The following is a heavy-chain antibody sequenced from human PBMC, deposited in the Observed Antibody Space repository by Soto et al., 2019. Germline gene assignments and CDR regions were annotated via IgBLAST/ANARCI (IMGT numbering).Heavy chain of an antibody. CDR1: GFTFSRYW. V-gene: IGHV3-7*01. CDR2: IKEDGSEI. CDR3: ASSLL. Sequence: EVQMVESGGGLVQPGGSLRLSSAASGFTFSRYWMYWVRQAPGKGLEWVANIKEDGSEINYVDSVKGRFTIARDNAKNSLYLQMNSLRVEDTAVYYCASSLLRGQGTLVTVSS. J-gene: IGHJ4*02.